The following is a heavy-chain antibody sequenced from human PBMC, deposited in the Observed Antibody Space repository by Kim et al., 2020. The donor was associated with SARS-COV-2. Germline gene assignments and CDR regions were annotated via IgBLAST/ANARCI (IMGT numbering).Heavy chain of an antibody. CDR3: ARAQSGYAFYWYFDL. CDR1: GGSISSGGYY. J-gene: IGHJ2*01. V-gene: IGHV4-31*03. CDR2: IYYSGST. D-gene: IGHD5-12*01. Sequence: SETLSLTCTVSGGSISSGGYYWSWIRQHPGKGLEWIGYIYYSGSTYYNPSLKSRVTISVDTSKNQFSLKLSSVTAADTAVYYCARAQSGYAFYWYFDLWGRGTLVTVSS.